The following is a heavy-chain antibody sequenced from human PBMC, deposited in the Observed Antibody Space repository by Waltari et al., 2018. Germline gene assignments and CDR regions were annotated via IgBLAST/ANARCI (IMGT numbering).Heavy chain of an antibody. CDR3: ARHLYSIDYLELGN. J-gene: IGHJ4*02. D-gene: IGHD3-22*01. CDR1: GFNFISYA. Sequence: EVHLLESGGGLAQPGGSLRLSCAASGFNFISYAMSWVRQAPGKGLAWVSGIIDSGVITKYAESVKGRFTVSRDNSKNTVFLQLNSLRAEDTAIYYCARHLYSIDYLELGNWGQGTLVTVSS. V-gene: IGHV3-23*01. CDR2: IIDSGVIT.